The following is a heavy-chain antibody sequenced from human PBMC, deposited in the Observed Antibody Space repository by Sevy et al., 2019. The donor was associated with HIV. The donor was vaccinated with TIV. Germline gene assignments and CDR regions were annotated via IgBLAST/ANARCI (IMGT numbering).Heavy chain of an antibody. V-gene: IGHV1-2*02. CDR2: INPNSGGT. D-gene: IGHD2-15*01. CDR3: VRERVYCSGGSCKPGGWFDP. CDR1: GYTFTGYY. J-gene: IGHJ5*02. Sequence: ASVKVSCKASGYTFTGYYMHWVRQAPGQGLEWMGWINPNSGGTNYAQKFQGRVTMTRDMSISTAYMELSRLRSDDTAVYYCVRERVYCSGGSCKPGGWFDPWGQGTLVTVSS.